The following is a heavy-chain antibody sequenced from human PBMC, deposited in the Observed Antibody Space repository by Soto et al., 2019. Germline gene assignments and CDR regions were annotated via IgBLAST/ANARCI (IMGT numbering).Heavy chain of an antibody. CDR3: AKGSGFPQEEFDY. CDR1: GFTFSSYA. J-gene: IGHJ4*02. Sequence: EVQLLESGGGLVQPGGSLRLSCAAAGFTFSSYAMSWVRQAPGKGLEWVSAISGSGGSTYYADSVKGRFTISRDNSKNTLYLQMNSLRAEDTAVYYCAKGSGFPQEEFDYWGQGTLVTVSS. V-gene: IGHV3-23*01. CDR2: ISGSGGST. D-gene: IGHD1-26*01.